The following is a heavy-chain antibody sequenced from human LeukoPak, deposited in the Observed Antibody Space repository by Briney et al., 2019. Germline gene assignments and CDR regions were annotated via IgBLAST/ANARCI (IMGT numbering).Heavy chain of an antibody. V-gene: IGHV3-7*01. J-gene: IGHJ4*02. CDR3: ARDVCSSTSCYAFDY. CDR2: INLDGSEQ. D-gene: IGHD2-2*01. Sequence: PGGSLRLSCVASGFTFTSFYMSWVRQAPGKGLEWVANINLDGSEQYYVDSVKGRFTISRDNAKNSLYLQMNSLRAEDTAVYYCARDVCSSTSCYAFDYWGQGTLVTVSS. CDR1: GFTFTSFY.